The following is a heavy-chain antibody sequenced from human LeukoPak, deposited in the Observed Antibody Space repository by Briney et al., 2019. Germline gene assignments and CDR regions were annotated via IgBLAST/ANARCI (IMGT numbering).Heavy chain of an antibody. D-gene: IGHD6-13*01. Sequence: GGSLRLPCAASGFTFSSYSMNWVRQAPGKGLEWVSSISTSSSYIYYADSVKGRFTISRDNAKDSLCLQMNSLRAEDTAVYYCTTDASSWYVGDFSWFDPWGQGTLVTVSS. J-gene: IGHJ5*02. V-gene: IGHV3-21*03. CDR3: TTDASSWYVGDFSWFDP. CDR2: ISTSSSYI. CDR1: GFTFSSYS.